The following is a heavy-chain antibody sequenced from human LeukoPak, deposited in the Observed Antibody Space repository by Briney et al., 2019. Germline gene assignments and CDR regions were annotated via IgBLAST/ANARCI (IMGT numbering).Heavy chain of an antibody. D-gene: IGHD3-9*01. CDR3: ARAGRGILTGYFDYYYYYMDV. J-gene: IGHJ6*03. V-gene: IGHV4-4*07. Sequence: SETLSLTCTVSGGSISSYYWSWIRQPAGKGLEWIGRIYTSGSTNYNPSLKSRVTMSVDTSKNQFSLKLSSVTAADTAVYYCARAGRGILTGYFDYYYYYMDVWGKGTTVTISS. CDR2: IYTSGST. CDR1: GGSISSYY.